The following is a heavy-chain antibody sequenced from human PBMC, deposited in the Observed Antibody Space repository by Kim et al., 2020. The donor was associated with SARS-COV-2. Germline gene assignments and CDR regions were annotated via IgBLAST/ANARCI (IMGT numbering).Heavy chain of an antibody. D-gene: IGHD3-10*01. CDR1: GYTFTSYY. V-gene: IGHV1-46*01. CDR3: ATTPPGGTMDRGVIIY. J-gene: IGHJ4*02. Sequence: ASVKVSCKASGYTFTSYYMHWVRQAPGQGLEWMGIINPSGGSTSYAQKFQGRVTMTRDTSTSTVYMELSSLRSEDTAVYYCATTPPGGTMDRGVIIYWGQGTLLTVSS. CDR2: INPSGGST.